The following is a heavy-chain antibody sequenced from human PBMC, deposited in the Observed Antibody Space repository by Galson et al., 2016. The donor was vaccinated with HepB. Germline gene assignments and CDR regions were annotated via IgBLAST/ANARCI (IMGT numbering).Heavy chain of an antibody. J-gene: IGHJ6*02. Sequence: SVKVSCKASGCTFNSYAITWVRQGPGQGLEWMGGIIPMCDTTLYAQKFQGRVTMSADESTNTAYMELSSLRADDTAMYYCARDGGVGGYSDGHFYDYFGIDVWGQGTPVIVSS. D-gene: IGHD3-16*01. V-gene: IGHV1-69*13. CDR1: GCTFNSYA. CDR2: IIPMCDTT. CDR3: ARDGGVGGYSDGHFYDYFGIDV.